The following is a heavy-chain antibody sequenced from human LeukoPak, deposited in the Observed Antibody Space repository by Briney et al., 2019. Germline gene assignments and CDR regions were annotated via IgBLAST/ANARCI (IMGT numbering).Heavy chain of an antibody. CDR2: ISSDGTTT. CDR3: ARWGVRSGTSDLFDC. V-gene: IGHV3-74*01. Sequence: GGSLRLSCAASGFTFSSYWMHWVRQTPGKGLVWVSRISSDGTTTNYADSVKGRFTISRDSARNTLYLQMNSLRAEGTAVYFCARWGVRSGTSDLFDCWGQGTLVIVSS. D-gene: IGHD3-10*01. CDR1: GFTFSSYW. J-gene: IGHJ4*02.